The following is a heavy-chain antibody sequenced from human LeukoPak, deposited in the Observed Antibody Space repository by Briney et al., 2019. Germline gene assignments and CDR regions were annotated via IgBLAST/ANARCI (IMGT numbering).Heavy chain of an antibody. V-gene: IGHV3-33*01. Sequence: PGRSLRLSCAASGFTFSSYGMHWVRQAPGKGLEWGAVIWYDGSNKYYADSVKGRFTISRDNSKNTLYLQMNSLRAEDTAVYYCASYQLNCSSTSCYPEHSYYYYYMDVWGKGTTVTVSS. CDR3: ASYQLNCSSTSCYPEHSYYYYYMDV. J-gene: IGHJ6*03. D-gene: IGHD2-2*01. CDR1: GFTFSSYG. CDR2: IWYDGSNK.